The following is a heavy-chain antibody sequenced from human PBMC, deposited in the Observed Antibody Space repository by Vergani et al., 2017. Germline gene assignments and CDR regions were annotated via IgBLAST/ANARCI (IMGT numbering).Heavy chain of an antibody. Sequence: EVQLVESGGGLVQPGGSLRLSCAASGFSFNSYWMHWVRQVPGKGLLWVSRIKSDGSITAYADSVKGRFTISRDNAQNTLYLQMNSLRPEDTAVYYCATAGAAYCRGASCYDFFEYWGQGTLVTVAS. J-gene: IGHJ4*02. CDR3: ATAGAAYCRGASCYDFFEY. V-gene: IGHV3-74*03. CDR2: IKSDGSIT. CDR1: GFSFNSYW. D-gene: IGHD2-15*01.